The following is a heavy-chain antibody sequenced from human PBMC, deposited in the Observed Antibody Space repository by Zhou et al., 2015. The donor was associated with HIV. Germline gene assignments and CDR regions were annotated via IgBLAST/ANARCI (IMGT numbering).Heavy chain of an antibody. D-gene: IGHD3-16*01. CDR1: GGTFSTYG. J-gene: IGHJ6*02. CDR2: IIPILGTT. CDR3: ASNKHYRRRRRRGISMDV. Sequence: QVQLVQSGAEVKKPGSSVKVSCRASGGTFSTYGISWVRQAPGQGLEWMGGIIPILGTTKYAQKFQGRVTITADRSTSTAYMDLRSLRSEDTAVYYCASNKHYRRRRRRGISMDVWDQGP. V-gene: IGHV1-69*06.